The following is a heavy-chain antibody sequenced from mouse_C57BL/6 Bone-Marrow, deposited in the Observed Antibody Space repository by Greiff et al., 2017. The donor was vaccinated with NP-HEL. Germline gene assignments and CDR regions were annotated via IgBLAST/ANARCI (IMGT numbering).Heavy chain of an antibody. D-gene: IGHD1-1*02. CDR1: GYAFSSYW. CDR3: ARGGGPYAMDY. V-gene: IGHV1-80*01. Sequence: VQLQQSGAELVKPGASVKISCKASGYAFSSYWMNWVKQRPGKGLEWIGQIYPGDGDTNYNGRFKGKATLTADKSSSTAYMQLSSLTSEDSAVYFCARGGGPYAMDYWGQGTSVTVSS. CDR2: IYPGDGDT. J-gene: IGHJ4*01.